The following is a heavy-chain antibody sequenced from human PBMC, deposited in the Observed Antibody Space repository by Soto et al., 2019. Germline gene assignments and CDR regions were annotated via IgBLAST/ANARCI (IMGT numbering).Heavy chain of an antibody. V-gene: IGHV4-39*01. CDR3: ARHTDCGSGSSCLGSDNMDTDAFDI. CDR1: GGSISSDIHY. CDR2: IYYSGRT. Sequence: PSETLSLTCTVSGGSISSDIHYWGWIRQPPGKGLEWIGTIYYSGRTYYNPSLRSRVTISVDTSKNQFSLRLTSVTAADTAVYYCARHTDCGSGSSCLGSDNMDTDAFDIWAQGTMVTVS. D-gene: IGHD3-10*01. J-gene: IGHJ3*02.